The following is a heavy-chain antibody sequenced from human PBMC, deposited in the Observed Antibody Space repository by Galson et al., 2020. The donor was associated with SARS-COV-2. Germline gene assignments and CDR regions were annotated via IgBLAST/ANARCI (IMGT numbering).Heavy chain of an antibody. Sequence: QLGESLKISCAASGFTFSSYAMHWVRQAPGKGLQWVAVISYAGSPKYYADSVKGRFTSSRDNSKNTLFLQMNSLRAEDTAVYYCARARSGSYREALDIWGQGTMVTVSS. J-gene: IGHJ3*02. CDR1: GFTFSSYA. CDR3: ARARSGSYREALDI. D-gene: IGHD1-26*01. V-gene: IGHV3-30*04. CDR2: ISYAGSPK.